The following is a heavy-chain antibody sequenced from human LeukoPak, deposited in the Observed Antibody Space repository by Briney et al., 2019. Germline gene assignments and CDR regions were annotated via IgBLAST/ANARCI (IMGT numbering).Heavy chain of an antibody. V-gene: IGHV4-61*01. CDR2: IYYSGST. J-gene: IGHJ4*02. Sequence: PSETLSLTCTVSGGSISSGSYYWSWIRQPPGKGLEWIGNIYYSGSTNYNPSLKSRVTISVDTSKNQFSLKLSSVTAADTAVHYCARDEGYCSSTSCSAFDYSGQGTLVTVSS. D-gene: IGHD2-2*01. CDR1: GGSISSGSYY. CDR3: ARDEGYCSSTSCSAFDY.